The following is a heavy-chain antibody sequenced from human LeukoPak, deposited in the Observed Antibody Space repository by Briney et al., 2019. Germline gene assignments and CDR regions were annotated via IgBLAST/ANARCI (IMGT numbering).Heavy chain of an antibody. J-gene: IGHJ5*02. V-gene: IGHV3-23*01. CDR3: ARSYGIADNWFDP. Sequence: GSLRLSCAASGFTFSSYAMSWVRQAPGKGLEWVSAISGSGGSTYYADSVKGRFTISRHNSKNTLYLQMNSLRAEDTAVYYCARSYGIADNWFDPWGQGTLVTVSS. CDR2: ISGSGGST. CDR1: GFTFSSYA. D-gene: IGHD3-10*01.